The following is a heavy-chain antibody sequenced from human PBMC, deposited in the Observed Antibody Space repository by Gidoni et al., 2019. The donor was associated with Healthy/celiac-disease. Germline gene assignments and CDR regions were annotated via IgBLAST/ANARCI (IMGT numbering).Heavy chain of an antibody. D-gene: IGHD6-6*01. CDR3: AGSIAARRDYFDY. CDR1: GGSISSGSYY. V-gene: IGHV4-61*02. Sequence: QVQLQESGPGLVKPSQTLSLTCTVSGGSISSGSYYWSWLRQPAGKGLEWIGRIYTSGSTNYNPSLKSRVTISVDTSKNQFSLKLSSVTAADTAVYYCAGSIAARRDYFDYWGQGTLVTVSS. J-gene: IGHJ4*02. CDR2: IYTSGST.